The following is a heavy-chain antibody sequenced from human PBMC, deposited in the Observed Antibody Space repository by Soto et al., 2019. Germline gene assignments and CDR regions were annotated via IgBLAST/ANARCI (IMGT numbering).Heavy chain of an antibody. J-gene: IGHJ4*02. D-gene: IGHD6-13*01. CDR1: GFTFSSYA. CDR3: AKDRFRQQLETSYFDY. Sequence: PGGSLRLSCAASGFTFSSYAMSWVRQAPGKGLEWVSAISGSGGSTYYADSVKGRFTISGDNSKNTLYLQMNSLRAEDTAVYYCAKDRFRQQLETSYFDYWGQGTLVTVSS. V-gene: IGHV3-23*01. CDR2: ISGSGGST.